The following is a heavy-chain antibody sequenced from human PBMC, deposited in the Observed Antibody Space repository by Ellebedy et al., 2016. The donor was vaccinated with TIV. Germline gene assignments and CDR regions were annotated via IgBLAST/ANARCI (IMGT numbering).Heavy chain of an antibody. J-gene: IGHJ4*02. CDR1: GDSISTNY. V-gene: IGHV4-59*01. D-gene: IGHD3-10*01. Sequence: MPSETLSLTCTVSGDSISTNYWNWIRQPPGKGLEWIGYMYFSGSTNYNPSLRSRLTMSGDTSKSQFSLKLRSVTVADTAVYYCARGFGYGHYYFDYWGQGILVTVSS. CDR2: MYFSGST. CDR3: ARGFGYGHYYFDY.